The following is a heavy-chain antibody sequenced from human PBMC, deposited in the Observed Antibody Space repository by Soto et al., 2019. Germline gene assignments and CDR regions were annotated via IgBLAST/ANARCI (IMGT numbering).Heavy chain of an antibody. J-gene: IGHJ6*01. CDR2: TANKRSRYTT. D-gene: IGHD3-16*01. Sequence: EVELVESGGGLVQAGGSLRVSCGVSGFTSSDHYMDWVRQAPGKGLEWVGRTANKRSRYTTEYAASVKGRFIISRDDSKNSVYRQMNNLKIEDTAGYYCARAGFGHGLDVWGQGTTVTVSS. CDR1: GFTSSDHY. V-gene: IGHV3-72*01. CDR3: ARAGFGHGLDV.